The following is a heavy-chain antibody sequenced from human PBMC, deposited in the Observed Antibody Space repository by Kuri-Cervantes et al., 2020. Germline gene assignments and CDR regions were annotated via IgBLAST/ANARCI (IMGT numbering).Heavy chain of an antibody. V-gene: IGHV1-69*05. CDR3: ARSIVLMVYAMGY. J-gene: IGHJ4*02. D-gene: IGHD2-8*01. Sequence: SVKVSCKASGGTFSSYAISWVRQAPGQGLEWMGGIIPIFGTANYAQKFQGRVTMTTDTSTSTAYMELSSLRSEDTAVYYCARSIVLMVYAMGYWGQGTLVTVSS. CDR1: GGTFSSYA. CDR2: IIPIFGTA.